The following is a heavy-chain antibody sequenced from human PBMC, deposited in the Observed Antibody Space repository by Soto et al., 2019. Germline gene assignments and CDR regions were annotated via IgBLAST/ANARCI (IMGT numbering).Heavy chain of an antibody. Sequence: GGSLRLSCAASGFTFSDYAMTWVRQAPGKGLEWVSTLSGSSISTYDADFVKGRFTISRDNSKSMLYLQMNSLRAEDTAIYYCAKELVGALYYGMDVWGQGTTVTVSS. CDR3: AKELVGALYYGMDV. V-gene: IGHV3-23*01. CDR2: LSGSSIST. D-gene: IGHD6-13*01. J-gene: IGHJ6*02. CDR1: GFTFSDYA.